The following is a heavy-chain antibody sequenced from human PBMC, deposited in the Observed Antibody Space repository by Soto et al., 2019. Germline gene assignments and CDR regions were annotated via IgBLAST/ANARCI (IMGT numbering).Heavy chain of an antibody. CDR3: ASPQGTHRSGYYYFDF. D-gene: IGHD6-19*01. CDR1: GGTFSTYA. Sequence: QVQLEQSGGEVKQPGSSVRVSCKTSGGTFSTYAINWVRQAPGQGLEWMGAIIPIFGTADYSQKFQGRVTITADESTSTAYMELSSLRFDDTAVYFCASPQGTHRSGYYYFDFWGQGTLVTVSS. CDR2: IIPIFGTA. J-gene: IGHJ4*02. V-gene: IGHV1-69*01.